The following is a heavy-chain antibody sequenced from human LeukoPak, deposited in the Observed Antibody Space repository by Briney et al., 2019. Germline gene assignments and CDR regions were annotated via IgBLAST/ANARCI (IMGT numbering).Heavy chain of an antibody. CDR1: GGSFSGYY. Sequence: SETLSLTCAVYGGSFSGYYCSWIRQPPGKGLEWIGEINHSGSTNYNPSLKSRVTISVDTSKHQVSLKLSSVTAADTAVYYCARKRGVKYYFDYWGHGTLVTVSS. J-gene: IGHJ4*01. V-gene: IGHV4-34*01. CDR2: INHSGST. CDR3: ARKRGVKYYFDY.